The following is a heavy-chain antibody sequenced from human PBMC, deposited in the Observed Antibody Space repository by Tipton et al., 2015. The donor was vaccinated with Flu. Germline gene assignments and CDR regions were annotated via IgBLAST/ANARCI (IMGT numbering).Heavy chain of an antibody. CDR3: ARLKYGGSYMWYFDP. J-gene: IGHJ2*01. Sequence: LRLSCTVSGGSISSSSYYWGWIRQPPGKGLEWIGSIYYSGSTYYNPSLKSRVTISVDTSKNQFSLKLSSVTAADTAVYYCARLKYGGSYMWYFDPWGRGTLVTVSS. V-gene: IGHV4-39*07. CDR2: IYYSGST. CDR1: GGSISSSSYY. D-gene: IGHD1-26*01.